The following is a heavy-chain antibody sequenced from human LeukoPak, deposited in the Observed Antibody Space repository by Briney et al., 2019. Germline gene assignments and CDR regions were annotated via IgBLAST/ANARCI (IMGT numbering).Heavy chain of an antibody. V-gene: IGHV3-11*01. CDR2: ISSSGSTI. D-gene: IGHD5-12*01. Sequence: GGSLRLSCAASGFTLSDYYMSWIRQAPGKGLERVSYISSSGSTICYADSVKGRFTYSRDNAKNSLYLQMNSLRAEDTAVYYCARVLAERGYSGYDSDCYMDVWGKGTTVTVSS. J-gene: IGHJ6*03. CDR1: GFTLSDYY. CDR3: ARVLAERGYSGYDSDCYMDV.